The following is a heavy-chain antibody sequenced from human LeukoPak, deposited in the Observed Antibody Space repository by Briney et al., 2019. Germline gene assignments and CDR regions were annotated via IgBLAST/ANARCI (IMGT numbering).Heavy chain of an antibody. Sequence: ASVKVSCKASGGTFSSYAISWVRQAPGQGLEWMGRIIPILGIANYAQKFRGRVTITADKSTSTAYMELSSLRSEDTAVYYCARESVDSYGLTYYYYGMDVWGQGTTVTVSS. V-gene: IGHV1-69*04. CDR1: GGTFSSYA. CDR2: IIPILGIA. D-gene: IGHD5-18*01. CDR3: ARESVDSYGLTYYYYGMDV. J-gene: IGHJ6*02.